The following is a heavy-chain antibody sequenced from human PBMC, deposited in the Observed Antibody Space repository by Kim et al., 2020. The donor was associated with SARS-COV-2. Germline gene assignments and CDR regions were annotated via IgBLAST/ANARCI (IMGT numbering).Heavy chain of an antibody. CDR3: ARGGLEGLWTFDY. D-gene: IGHD3-3*01. J-gene: IGHJ4*02. V-gene: IGHV4-31*03. CDR1: GGSISSGGYY. CDR2: LYYSGST. Sequence: SETLSLTCTVSGGSISSGGYYWSWIRQHPGKGLEWIGYLYYSGSTYSTPSLKSRVTISVDTTKNQLSLKPSSVTAAATSDCSCARGGLEGLWTFDYLGQ.